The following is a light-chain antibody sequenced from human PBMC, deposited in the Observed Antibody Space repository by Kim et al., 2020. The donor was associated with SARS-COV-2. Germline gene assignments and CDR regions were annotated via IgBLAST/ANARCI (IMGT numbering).Light chain of an antibody. CDR3: QKYDSAPLT. V-gene: IGKV1-27*01. CDR1: QGIRNY. CDR2: DTS. J-gene: IGKJ4*01. Sequence: DSQMTQSPSSLSASVGDRVTITRRASQGIRNYLAWYQQKPGRAPALLIADTSTLQPGVPSRFRGSGSGTDFTLTITSLQPEDVATYYCQKYDSAPLTFGGGTKVDIK.